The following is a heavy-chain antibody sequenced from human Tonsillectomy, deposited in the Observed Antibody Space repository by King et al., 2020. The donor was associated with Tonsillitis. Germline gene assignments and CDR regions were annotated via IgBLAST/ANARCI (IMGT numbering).Heavy chain of an antibody. J-gene: IGHJ4*02. D-gene: IGHD6-19*01. V-gene: IGHV3-30*04. CDR2: ISYDGSNK. CDR3: ARGLIRVAGTNLLWY. Sequence: VQLVESGGGVVQPGRSQRLSCAASGFTFSSYAMHWVRQAPGKGLEWVAVISYDGSNKYYADSVKGRFTISRDNSKNTLYLQMNSLRAEDTAVYYCARGLIRVAGTNLLWYWGQGTLVTVSS. CDR1: GFTFSSYA.